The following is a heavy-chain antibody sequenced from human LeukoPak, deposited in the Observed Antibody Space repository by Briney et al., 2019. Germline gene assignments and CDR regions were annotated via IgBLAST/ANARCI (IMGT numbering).Heavy chain of an antibody. CDR1: GGSISSSSYY. J-gene: IGHJ4*02. V-gene: IGHV4-61*02. CDR2: IYTSGST. CDR3: ARDQSLGYCSSTSCYASDY. Sequence: SETLSLTCTVSGGSISSSSYYWGWIRQPAGKGLEWIERIYTSGSTNYNPSLKSRVTMSVNTSKNQFSLKLSSVTAADTAVYYCARDQSLGYCSSTSCYASDYWGQGTLVTVSS. D-gene: IGHD2-2*01.